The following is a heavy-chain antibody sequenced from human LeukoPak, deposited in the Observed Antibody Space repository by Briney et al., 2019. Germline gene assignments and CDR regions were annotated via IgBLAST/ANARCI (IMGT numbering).Heavy chain of an antibody. CDR3: SLGTGPFDP. D-gene: IGHD7-27*01. CDR1: GGFIGSGGYY. V-gene: IGHV4-31*03. J-gene: IGHJ5*02. CDR2: IYYSGST. Sequence: SETLSLTCTVSGGFIGSGGYYWTWIRQRPGKGLEYIGYIYYSGSTYYNPSLGSRIAISIDTSNNRFSLDLTSVTAADTAVYYCSLGTGPFDPWGQGIMVTVSS.